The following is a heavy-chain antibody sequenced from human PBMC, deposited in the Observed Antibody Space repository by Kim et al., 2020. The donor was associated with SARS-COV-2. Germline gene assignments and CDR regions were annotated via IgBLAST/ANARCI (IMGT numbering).Heavy chain of an antibody. CDR2: DST. CDR3: VKGAWRDY. V-gene: IGHV3-23*01. Sequence: DSTSYAASWKGRFTVSRDSARNTLYLRMNSLRSDDTAIYYCVKGAWRDYWGPGPLVTVSS. J-gene: IGHJ4*02. D-gene: IGHD5-12*01.